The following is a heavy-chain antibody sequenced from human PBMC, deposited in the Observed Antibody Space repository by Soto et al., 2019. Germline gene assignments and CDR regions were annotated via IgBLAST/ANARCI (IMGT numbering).Heavy chain of an antibody. J-gene: IGHJ5*02. CDR1: GYTFTSYA. CDR2: INAGNGNT. D-gene: IGHD6-13*01. V-gene: IGHV1-3*01. Sequence: ASVKVSCKASGYTFTSYAMHWVRQAPGQRLEWMGWINAGNGNTKYSQKFQGRVTITRDTSASTAYMELSSLRSEYTAVYYCARDRRYSSSWYWFDPWGQGTLVTVSS. CDR3: ARDRRYSSSWYWFDP.